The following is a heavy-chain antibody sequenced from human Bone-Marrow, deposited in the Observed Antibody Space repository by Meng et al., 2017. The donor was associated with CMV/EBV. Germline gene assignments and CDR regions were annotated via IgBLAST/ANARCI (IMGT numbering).Heavy chain of an antibody. CDR2: IYYSGST. CDR1: GGSISSSSYY. D-gene: IGHD2-2*01. Sequence: SETLSLTCTVSGGSISSSSYYWSWIRQPPGKGLEWIGYIYYSGSTNYNPSLKSRVTISVDTSKNQFSLKLSSVTAADTAVYYCARSYEDIVVVPAADTAPRYYYYGMDVWGQGTTVTVSS. CDR3: ARSYEDIVVVPAADTAPRYYYYGMDV. V-gene: IGHV4-61*01. J-gene: IGHJ6*02.